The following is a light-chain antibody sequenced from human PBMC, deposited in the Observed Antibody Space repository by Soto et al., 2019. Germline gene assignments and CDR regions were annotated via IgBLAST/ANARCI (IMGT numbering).Light chain of an antibody. V-gene: IGKV3-15*01. Sequence: EIVMTQSPATLSVSPGERATLSCRASQSVSSNLAWYQQRRGQXXGXXVYGASTRATGIPARFSGSGSGTEFTLTISSLQSEDFAVYYCQQYNNWPPAWTFGQGTKV. CDR3: QQYNNWPPAWT. J-gene: IGKJ1*01. CDR2: GAS. CDR1: QSVSSN.